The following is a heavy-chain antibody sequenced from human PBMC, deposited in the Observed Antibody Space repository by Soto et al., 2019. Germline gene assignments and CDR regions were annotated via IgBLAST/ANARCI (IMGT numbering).Heavy chain of an antibody. CDR2: IIPIFGTA. CDR3: ASTTYYDFWSGYGPQSYYYYGMDV. J-gene: IGHJ6*02. D-gene: IGHD3-3*01. Sequence: SVKVSCKASGGTFSSYAISWVRQAPGQGLEWIGGIIPIFGTANYAQKFQGRVTITADKSTSTAYMELSSLRSEDTAVYYCASTTYYDFWSGYGPQSYYYYGMDVWGQGTTVTVSS. CDR1: GGTFSSYA. V-gene: IGHV1-69*06.